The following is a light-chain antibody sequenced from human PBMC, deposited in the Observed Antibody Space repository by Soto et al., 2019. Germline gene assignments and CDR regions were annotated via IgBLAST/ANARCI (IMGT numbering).Light chain of an antibody. CDR2: EVS. CDR3: QAYDYTLTASV. V-gene: IGLV2-8*01. Sequence: QSVLTQPPSASESPGQSVTISCTGVSGDVGGYTYVSWYQHYPGKAPKLLIYEVSKRPQGVPDRFTGSKSGTSASLAITGLQAEDEADYYCQAYDYTLTASVFGGGTKVTVL. CDR1: SGDVGGYTY. J-gene: IGLJ3*02.